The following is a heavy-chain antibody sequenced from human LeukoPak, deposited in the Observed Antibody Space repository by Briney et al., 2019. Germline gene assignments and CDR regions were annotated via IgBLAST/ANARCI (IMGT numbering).Heavy chain of an antibody. D-gene: IGHD2-8*02. Sequence: SETLSLTCTVSGVSFNAYYWSWIRQSPGKGLEWIGEVSPGGYIKYNPSLKSRVTISVDTSESQLSLRLSSVTAADTAMYYCARNRCGHTGDICYNHWAQGTLVTVSS. CDR2: VSPGGYI. J-gene: IGHJ5*02. V-gene: IGHV4-34*01. CDR1: GVSFNAYY. CDR3: ARNRCGHTGDICYNH.